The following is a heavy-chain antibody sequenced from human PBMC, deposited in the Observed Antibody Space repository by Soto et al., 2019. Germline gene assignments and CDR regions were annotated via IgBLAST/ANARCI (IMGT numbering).Heavy chain of an antibody. D-gene: IGHD2-8*02. CDR2: INPKSGDR. J-gene: IGHJ4*02. CDR3: ARGAEVGIELAAFDQ. CDR1: GYTFSDYY. V-gene: IGHV1-2*04. Sequence: QVHLVQSGAEVKRAGASVTVSCKASGYTFSDYYIHWVRQAPGQGLQWMGCINPKSGDRRYAQMFRGWVFMTRDTSISTAYMAVSGLKSDDPAVYFCARGAEVGIELAAFDQWGQGTLVTVSA.